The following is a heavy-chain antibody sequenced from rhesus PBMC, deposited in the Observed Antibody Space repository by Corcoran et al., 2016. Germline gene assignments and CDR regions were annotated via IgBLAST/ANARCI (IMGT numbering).Heavy chain of an antibody. V-gene: IGHV1-111*02. CDR2: VDPEDGEA. Sequence: EVQLVQSGAEVKKPGASVKISCQASGYTFTDYSLPWVRPAPCNGLEWMGRVDPEDGEAIHAQKFQDRVTITADTSTDTAYMELSSLRSEDTAVYYCATDQRYSVGYFDYWGQGVLVTVSS. CDR3: ATDQRYSVGYFDY. J-gene: IGHJ4*01. D-gene: IGHD1-1*01. CDR1: GYTFTDYS.